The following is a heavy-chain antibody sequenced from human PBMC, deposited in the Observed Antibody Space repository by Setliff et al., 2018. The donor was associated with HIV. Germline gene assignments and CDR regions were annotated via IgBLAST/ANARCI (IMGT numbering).Heavy chain of an antibody. Sequence: SQTLSLTCVISGDNVSSGTSAWSWIRQSPSRGLEWVGRTYYRSTWRFGYADSVRGRISIAPDTSKNQFSMQLKSVTPEDAAVYFCVRDRGISSFETWGQGTKVTVSS. J-gene: IGHJ3*02. CDR3: VRDRGISSFET. V-gene: IGHV6-1*01. CDR2: TYYRSTWRF. D-gene: IGHD3-10*01. CDR1: GDNVSSGTSA.